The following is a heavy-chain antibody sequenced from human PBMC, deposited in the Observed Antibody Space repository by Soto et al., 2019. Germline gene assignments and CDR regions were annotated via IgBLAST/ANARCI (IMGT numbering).Heavy chain of an antibody. CDR2: ISYDGKEK. D-gene: IGHD6-6*01. Sequence: QVQLVESGGGVVQPGGSLRLSCATSGFLFSGYAMHWVRQTPGKGLEWVAVISYDGKEKYYADSAEGRFTISRESSVLTLYLQMSSLRVEDTAVYYCARGRGLAARPQHLDHWGQGTLVTVSS. J-gene: IGHJ4*02. CDR1: GFLFSGYA. CDR3: ARGRGLAARPQHLDH. V-gene: IGHV3-30*04.